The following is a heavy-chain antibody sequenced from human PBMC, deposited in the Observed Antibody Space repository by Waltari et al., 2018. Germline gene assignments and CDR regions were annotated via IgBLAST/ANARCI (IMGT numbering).Heavy chain of an antibody. CDR1: GGSISSGGYY. D-gene: IGHD3-22*01. CDR3: ARAAVRTSIYDSSGYYSRLPPWYFDL. Sequence: QVQLQESGPGLVKPSQTLSLTCTVSGGSISSGGYYWSWIRQHPGKGLEWIGYIYYSGSTYYNPSLKSRVTISVDTSKNQFSLKLSSVTAADTAVYYCARAAVRTSIYDSSGYYSRLPPWYFDLWGRGTLVTVSS. CDR2: IYYSGST. J-gene: IGHJ2*01. V-gene: IGHV4-31*03.